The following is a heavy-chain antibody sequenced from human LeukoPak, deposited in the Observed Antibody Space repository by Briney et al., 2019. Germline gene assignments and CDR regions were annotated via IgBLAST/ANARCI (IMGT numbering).Heavy chain of an antibody. CDR3: ARCRRVRGVIIPD. CDR2: INHSGRT. V-gene: IGHV4-34*01. CDR1: GGSFSGYY. D-gene: IGHD3-10*01. J-gene: IGHJ4*02. Sequence: PSETLSLTCAVYGGSFSGYYWSWIRQPPGKGLEWVGEINHSGRTNYNPSLKGRVTISVDTSKNQFSLKLSSVTAADTSVYCCARCRRVRGVIIPDGGQGTLVTVS.